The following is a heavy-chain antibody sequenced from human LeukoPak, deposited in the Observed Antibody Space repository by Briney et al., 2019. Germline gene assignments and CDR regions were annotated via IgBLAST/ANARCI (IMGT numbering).Heavy chain of an antibody. J-gene: IGHJ4*02. CDR1: GGTFSSYA. D-gene: IGHD2-2*01. V-gene: IGHV1-69*06. CDR3: ARGGGYCSSTSCPEFDY. CDR2: IIPIFGTS. Sequence: SVKVSCKASGGTFSSYAISWVRQPPGQGLEWMGVIIPIFGTSNSAQKFQCRVTITADKSTSTAYMELSSLRSEDTVVYYGARGGGYCSSTSCPEFDYWGQGTLVTVSS.